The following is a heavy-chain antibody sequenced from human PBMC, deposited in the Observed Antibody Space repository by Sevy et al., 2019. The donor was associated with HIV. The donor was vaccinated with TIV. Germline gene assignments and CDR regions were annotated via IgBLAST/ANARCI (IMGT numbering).Heavy chain of an antibody. CDR1: GFTFDDYT. CDR2: ISWDGGST. J-gene: IGHJ4*02. CDR3: AKGAVEMATIGYFDY. V-gene: IGHV3-43*01. Sequence: GGSLRLSCAASGFTFDDYTMHWVRQAPGKGLEWVSLISWDGGSTYYADSVKGRFTISRDNSKNSLYLQMNSLRTEDTALDYCAKGAVEMATIGYFDYWGQGTLVTVSS. D-gene: IGHD5-12*01.